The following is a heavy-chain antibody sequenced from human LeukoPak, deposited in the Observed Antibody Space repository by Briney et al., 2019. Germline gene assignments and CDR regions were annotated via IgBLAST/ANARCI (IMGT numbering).Heavy chain of an antibody. V-gene: IGHV3-48*03. J-gene: IGHJ5*02. Sequence: PGGSLRRSCAASGFTFSSYEMNWVRQAPGKGREWGSYISSSGSTIYYADSVKGRFTISRDNAKNSLYLQMNGLSAEDTAAYYCARGATDTTRWFDPWGQGTLVTVSS. CDR3: ARGATDTTRWFDP. CDR2: ISSSGSTI. CDR1: GFTFSSYE. D-gene: IGHD1-7*01.